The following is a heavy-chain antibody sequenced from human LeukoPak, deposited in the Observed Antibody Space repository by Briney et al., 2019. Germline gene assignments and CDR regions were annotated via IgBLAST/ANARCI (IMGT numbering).Heavy chain of an antibody. V-gene: IGHV3-53*01. CDR1: GFTVSSNY. CDR2: IYSGGST. CDR3: ASLSNPDYFDY. D-gene: IGHD4-11*01. J-gene: IGHJ4*02. Sequence: GGSLRLSCAASGFTVSSNYMSWVRQAPGKGLEWVSVIYSGGSTYYADSVKGRFTISRDNSKNTLYLQMNSLRAEDTAVYYCASLSNPDYFDYWGQGTLVTVSS.